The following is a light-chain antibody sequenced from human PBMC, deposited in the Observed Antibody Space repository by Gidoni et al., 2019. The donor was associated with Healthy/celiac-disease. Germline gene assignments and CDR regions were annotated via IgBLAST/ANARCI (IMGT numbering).Light chain of an antibody. CDR1: QSISSY. V-gene: IGKV1-39*01. Sequence: DIQMTQSPSSLSASVGDRVTITCRARQSISSYLNWYQQKPGKAPKLLIYAASSLHSGVPSRFSGSGSGTYFTLTISSLQPEDFATYYCQQSYSTPRTFGQGTKVEIK. CDR2: AAS. J-gene: IGKJ1*01. CDR3: QQSYSTPRT.